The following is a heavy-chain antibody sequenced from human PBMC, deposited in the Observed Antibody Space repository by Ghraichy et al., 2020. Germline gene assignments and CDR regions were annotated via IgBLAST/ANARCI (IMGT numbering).Heavy chain of an antibody. Sequence: GGSLRLSCAASGFTFSSYEMNWVRQAPGKGLEWVSYISSSGSTIYYADSVKGRFTISRDNAENSLYLQMNSLRAEDTAVYYCARDSSSWYWSFDYWGQGTLVTVSS. D-gene: IGHD6-13*01. J-gene: IGHJ4*02. CDR2: ISSSGSTI. V-gene: IGHV3-48*03. CDR3: ARDSSSWYWSFDY. CDR1: GFTFSSYE.